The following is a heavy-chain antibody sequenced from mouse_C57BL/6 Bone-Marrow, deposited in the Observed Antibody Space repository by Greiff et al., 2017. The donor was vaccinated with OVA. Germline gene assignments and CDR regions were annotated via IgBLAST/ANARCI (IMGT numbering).Heavy chain of an antibody. D-gene: IGHD1-1*01. CDR2: IAPSDSYI. CDR1: GYTFTNYW. V-gene: IGHV1-59*01. CDR3: AHYGSRLYLHY. Sequence: VQLQQPGAELVRPGPSVKLSCKASGYTFTNYWMHWVKQSPGQGLEWIGVIAPSDSYINYNQKFKGRATLTVDTSSSTAYMHLSSLTSEYSAVFYCAHYGSRLYLHYWGQGTSLTVSS. J-gene: IGHJ2*02.